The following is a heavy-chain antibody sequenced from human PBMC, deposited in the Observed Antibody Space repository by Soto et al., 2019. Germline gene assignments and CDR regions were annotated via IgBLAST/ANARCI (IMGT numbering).Heavy chain of an antibody. CDR2: ISGSGVTT. CDR1: GFTFSRHA. Sequence: EVQILESGGGLVQPGGSLRLSCAASGFTFSRHAMSWVRQAPGKGLEWVSGISGSGVTTFYANSVRGRFTISRDNAKNTLYLQINSLRGEDTAVYYCARDVAPSAPSTLDYWGQGTLVTVST. J-gene: IGHJ4*02. V-gene: IGHV3-23*01. D-gene: IGHD1-1*01. CDR3: ARDVAPSAPSTLDY.